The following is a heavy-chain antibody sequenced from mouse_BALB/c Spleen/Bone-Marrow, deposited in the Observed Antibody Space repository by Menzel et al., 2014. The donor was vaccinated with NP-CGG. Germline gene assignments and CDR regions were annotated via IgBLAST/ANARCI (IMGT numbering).Heavy chain of an antibody. J-gene: IGHJ1*01. CDR1: GFTFNTYA. V-gene: IGHV10-1*02. CDR3: VKQSYWHFDV. CDR2: IRSKSHYYGT. Sequence: VQVVEPGGGLVQPKWSLRLPCAASGFTFNTYAMSWVRQAPGKGLEWVASIRSKSHYYGTHYADSVKDRFTISRDDSRKILYRQMNSVKTEDTAMYYCVKQSYWHFDVWGAGTTVTVSS.